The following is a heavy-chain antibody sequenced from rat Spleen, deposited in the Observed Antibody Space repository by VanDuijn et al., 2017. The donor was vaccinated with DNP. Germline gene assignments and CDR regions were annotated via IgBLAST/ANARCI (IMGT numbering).Heavy chain of an antibody. J-gene: IGHJ2*01. CDR3: ARDRAYYGSNYFDY. CDR2: MWNSGNT. D-gene: IGHD1-7*01. V-gene: IGHV2-45*01. Sequence: QVQLMESGPGLVQPPETLSLTCTVSGFSLTSYNVHWVRQPPGKGLEWMGIMWNSGNTDYNSALRSRLSITWDTSKNQVFLEMDSLQSGDTATYFCARDRAYYGSNYFDYWGQGVMVTVSS. CDR1: GFSLTSYN.